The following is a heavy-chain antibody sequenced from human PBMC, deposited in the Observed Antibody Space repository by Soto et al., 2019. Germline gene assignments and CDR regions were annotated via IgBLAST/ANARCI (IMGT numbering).Heavy chain of an antibody. CDR1: GFTFSSYW. D-gene: IGHD4-17*01. V-gene: IGHV3-7*03. CDR2: IKQDGSEK. Sequence: GGSLRLSCAASGFTFSSYWMSWFRQAPGKGLEWVANIKQDGSEKYSVDSVKGRFTISRDNAKNSLYLQMNSLRAEDTAIYYCAKIRLLTTVDYWGQGTQVTVSS. CDR3: AKIRLLTTVDY. J-gene: IGHJ4*02.